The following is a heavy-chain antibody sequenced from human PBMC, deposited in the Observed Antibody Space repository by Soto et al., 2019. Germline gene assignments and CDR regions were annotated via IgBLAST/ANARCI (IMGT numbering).Heavy chain of an antibody. CDR1: GFDFSSHD. CDR2: INRRGVT. CDR3: AKLQWLVPDAFDI. V-gene: IGHV3-23*01. D-gene: IGHD6-19*01. J-gene: IGHJ3*02. Sequence: GGSLRLSCVASGFDFSSHDMNWVRQAPGKGLEWIAYINRRGVTHYADSVEGRFTISRDNSKNTLYLQMNSLRAEDTAVYYCAKLQWLVPDAFDIWGQGTMVTVSS.